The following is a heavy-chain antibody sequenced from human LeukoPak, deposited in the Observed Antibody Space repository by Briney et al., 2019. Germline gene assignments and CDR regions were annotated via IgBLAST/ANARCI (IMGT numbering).Heavy chain of an antibody. CDR1: GGSFSGYY. V-gene: IGHV4-59*10. D-gene: IGHD1-26*01. CDR2: IYTSGST. CDR3: ARDRFYSGSYPNSINDAFDI. J-gene: IGHJ3*02. Sequence: SETLSLTCAVYGGSFSGYYWSWIRQPPGKGLEWIGRIYTSGSTNYNPSLKSRVTMSVDTSKNQFSLKLSSVTAADTAVYYCARDRFYSGSYPNSINDAFDIWGQGTMVTVSS.